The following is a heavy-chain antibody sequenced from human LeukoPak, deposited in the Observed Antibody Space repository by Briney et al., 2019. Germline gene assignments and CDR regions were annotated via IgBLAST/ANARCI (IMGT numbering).Heavy chain of an antibody. CDR2: ISSSGSTI. J-gene: IGHJ3*02. Sequence: LSLTCAVYGGSFTGYYWSWIRQPPGQGLEWVSYISSSGSTIYYADSVKGRFTISKDNAKNSLYLQMNSLRAEDTAVYYCASIAARAFDIWGQGTMVTVSS. CDR1: GGSFTGYY. V-gene: IGHV3-11*04. CDR3: ASIAARAFDI. D-gene: IGHD6-6*01.